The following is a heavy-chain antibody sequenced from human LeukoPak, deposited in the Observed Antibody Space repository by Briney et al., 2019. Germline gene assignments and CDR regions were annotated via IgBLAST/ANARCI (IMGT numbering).Heavy chain of an antibody. V-gene: IGHV4-61*02. CDR1: GGSISSGSYY. CDR2: IYTSGGT. CDR3: ARDKGVVVPAAIPGTYYYYYMDV. Sequence: SETLSLTCTVSGGSISSGSYYWSWIRQPAGKGLEWIGRIYTSGGTNYNPSLKRRVTISVDTSKNQFSLKLSSVTAADTAVYYCARDKGVVVPAAIPGTYYYYYMDVWGKGTTVTVSS. J-gene: IGHJ6*03. D-gene: IGHD2-2*02.